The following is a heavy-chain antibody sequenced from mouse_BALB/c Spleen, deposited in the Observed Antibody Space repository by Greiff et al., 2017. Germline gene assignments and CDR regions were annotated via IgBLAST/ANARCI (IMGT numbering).Heavy chain of an antibody. CDR1: GYTFTEYI. V-gene: IGHV1-62-2*01. CDR3: ARHEEGGYYFAD. J-gene: IGHJ3*01. D-gene: IGHD2-3*01. Sequence: VQLQESGAELVKPGASVKLSCKASGYTFTEYIIHWVKQRSGQGLEWIGWFYPGSGSIKYNEKFKDKATLTADKSSSTVYMELSRLKSEDSAVYFCARHEEGGYYFADWGQGTLVTVSA. CDR2: FYPGSGSI.